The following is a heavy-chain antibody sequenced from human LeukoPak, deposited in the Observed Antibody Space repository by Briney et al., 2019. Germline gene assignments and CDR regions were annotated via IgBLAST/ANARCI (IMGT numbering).Heavy chain of an antibody. CDR2: ITSDGSTS. Sequence: GGSLRLSCAASGFTFSSWYMYWGRQRPGKGLEWLCRITSDGSTSYYADSVRGRSTISRDNAKNTLYLQMNSLTDEDTAVYYCASPKPDYWGQGTLVTVSS. V-gene: IGHV3-74*01. J-gene: IGHJ4*02. CDR1: GFTFSSWY. CDR3: ASPKPDY.